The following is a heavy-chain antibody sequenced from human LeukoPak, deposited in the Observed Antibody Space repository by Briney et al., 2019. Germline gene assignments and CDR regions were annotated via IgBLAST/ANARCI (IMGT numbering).Heavy chain of an antibody. CDR3: TRQSQYCSTGTCYGID. CDR2: IYPGDSDT. Sequence: GESLKISCKGSGYRFPAYWIGWVRQLPGKGLEWMGIIYPGDSDTRYSPSFQGQVTISADKSTSTAYLQWSSLQASDTAIYYCTRQSQYCSTGTCYGIDWGQGTLVAVSS. J-gene: IGHJ4*02. V-gene: IGHV5-51*01. D-gene: IGHD2-2*01. CDR1: GYRFPAYW.